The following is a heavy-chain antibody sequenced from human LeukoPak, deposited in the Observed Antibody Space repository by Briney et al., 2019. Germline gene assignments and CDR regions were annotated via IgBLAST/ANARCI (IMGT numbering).Heavy chain of an antibody. Sequence: PGRSLRLSCAASGFTFSSHAMHWVRQAPGKGLKWVAVISYDGSNKYYADSVRGRFTISRDNSKNTLYLQTNSLRPEDTAVFYCARDSQDGNNTLGVDYWGQGTLVAVSS. CDR1: GFTFSSHA. D-gene: IGHD5-24*01. J-gene: IGHJ4*02. V-gene: IGHV3-30*04. CDR3: ARDSQDGNNTLGVDY. CDR2: ISYDGSNK.